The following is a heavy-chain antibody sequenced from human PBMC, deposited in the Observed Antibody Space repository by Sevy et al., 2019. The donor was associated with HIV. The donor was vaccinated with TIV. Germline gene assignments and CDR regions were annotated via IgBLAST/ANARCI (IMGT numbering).Heavy chain of an antibody. Sequence: ASVKVSCKVSGYTFNTYRIHWVRQAPGQGLEWMGWISPHNGDTNYAQRLQGRVTMLTDTSSSTAYMELKGLRSDDTAVYYCARAYCSGGRCYSLASWGQGTLVTVSS. CDR1: GYTFNTYR. D-gene: IGHD2-15*01. V-gene: IGHV1-18*01. CDR2: ISPHNGDT. CDR3: ARAYCSGGRCYSLAS. J-gene: IGHJ5*02.